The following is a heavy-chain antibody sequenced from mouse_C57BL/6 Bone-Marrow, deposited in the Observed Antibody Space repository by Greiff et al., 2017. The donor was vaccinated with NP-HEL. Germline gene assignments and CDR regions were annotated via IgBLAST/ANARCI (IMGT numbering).Heavy chain of an antibody. Sequence: VKDRFTISRDDSESMLYLQMNNLKTEDTAMYYCVRQRDYWGQGTTLTVSS. CDR3: VRQRDY. V-gene: IGHV10-1*01. J-gene: IGHJ2*01.